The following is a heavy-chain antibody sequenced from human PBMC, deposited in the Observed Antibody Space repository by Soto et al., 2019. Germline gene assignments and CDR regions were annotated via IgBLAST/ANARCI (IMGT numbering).Heavy chain of an antibody. D-gene: IGHD6-13*01. V-gene: IGHV1-8*01. Sequence: ASVKVSCKASGYTFTSYDINWVRQATGQGLEWMGWMSPNSGNTGYAQKFQGRVTMTRNTSISTAYMELSSLRSEDTAVYYCARSPSRRYSSNQWGQGTLVTVSS. CDR3: ARSPSRRYSSNQ. CDR2: MSPNSGNT. J-gene: IGHJ4*02. CDR1: GYTFTSYD.